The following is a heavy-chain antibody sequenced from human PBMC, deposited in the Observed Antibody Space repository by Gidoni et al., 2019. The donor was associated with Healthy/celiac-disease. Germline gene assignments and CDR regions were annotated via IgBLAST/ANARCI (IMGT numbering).Heavy chain of an antibody. Sequence: QVQLVQSGAEVKKPGASVKVSCKASGYTFTSYGISWVRQAPGQGLEWMGWISAYNGNTNYAQKLQGRVTMTTDTSTSTAYMELRSLRSDDTAVYYCARSPDYGDSYYYYGMDVWGQGTTVTVSS. J-gene: IGHJ6*02. CDR3: ARSPDYGDSYYYYGMDV. CDR2: ISAYNGNT. CDR1: GYTFTSYG. D-gene: IGHD4-17*01. V-gene: IGHV1-18*01.